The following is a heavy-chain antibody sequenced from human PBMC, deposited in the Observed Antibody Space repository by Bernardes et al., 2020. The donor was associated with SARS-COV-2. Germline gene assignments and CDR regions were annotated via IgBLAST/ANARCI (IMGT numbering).Heavy chain of an antibody. J-gene: IGHJ5*02. V-gene: IGHV1-2*02. Sequence: ASVKVSCKASGYTFTGYYMHWVRQAPGQGLEWMGWINPNSGVTNYAQKFQGRVTMTRDTSISTAYMELSRLRSDDTAVYYCARETYSSSWFTDNWFDPWGQGTLVTVSS. CDR1: GYTFTGYY. CDR3: ARETYSSSWFTDNWFDP. D-gene: IGHD6-13*01. CDR2: INPNSGVT.